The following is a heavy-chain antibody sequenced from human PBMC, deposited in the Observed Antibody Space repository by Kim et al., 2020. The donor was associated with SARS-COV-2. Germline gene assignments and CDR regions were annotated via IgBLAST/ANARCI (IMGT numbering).Heavy chain of an antibody. J-gene: IGHJ4*02. CDR3: AREMRGFVN. Sequence: GGSLRLSCAVSGFTFGDHWMTWVRQAPGMGLQWVANIKQDGGEKYYVDSVKGRFTISRDNVENSLYLQMDRLRAEDTAVYFCAREMRGFVNWGQGILVTVSP. CDR1: GFTFGDHW. V-gene: IGHV3-7*01. CDR2: IKQDGGEK.